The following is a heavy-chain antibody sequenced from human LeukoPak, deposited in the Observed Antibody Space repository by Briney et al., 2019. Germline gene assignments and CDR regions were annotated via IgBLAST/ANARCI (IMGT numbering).Heavy chain of an antibody. V-gene: IGHV3-49*03. CDR2: IRSKAYGGTT. CDR3: TSLATVAREAFDY. Sequence: GGSLRLSCTASGFTFGDYAMSWFRQAPGKGLEWVGFIRSKAYGGTTEYAASVKGRFTISRDDSKSTAYLQMNSLKTEDTAVYYCTSLATVAREAFDYWGQGTLVTVSS. D-gene: IGHD4-17*01. CDR1: GFTFGDYA. J-gene: IGHJ4*02.